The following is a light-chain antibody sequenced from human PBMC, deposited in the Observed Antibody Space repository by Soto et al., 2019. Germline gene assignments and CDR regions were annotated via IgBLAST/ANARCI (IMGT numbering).Light chain of an antibody. J-gene: IGKJ2*01. CDR1: QSVSSSY. CDR3: QQYGSSPST. Sequence: EIVLTQSPGTLSLSPGERATLSCRASQSVSSSYLAWYQQKPGQAPRLLIYGASSRATGITDRFSGSGSATDFTLTISRLEPEDFAVYYCQQYGSSPSTFGQGTKLEIK. V-gene: IGKV3-20*01. CDR2: GAS.